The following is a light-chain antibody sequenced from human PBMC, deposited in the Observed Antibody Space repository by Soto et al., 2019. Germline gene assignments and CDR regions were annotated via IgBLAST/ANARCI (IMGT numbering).Light chain of an antibody. CDR2: AAS. CDR3: QQANSPPLT. Sequence: DIHMAQSPSSVSASVGASVTITCRSSERINTYLAWYQQQPGKAPKLLIYAASSLQSGVPSRFSGSGSGTEFTLTISNLQPEDFATYYCQQANSPPLTFGGGTKVDI. V-gene: IGKV1-12*01. J-gene: IGKJ4*01. CDR1: ERINTY.